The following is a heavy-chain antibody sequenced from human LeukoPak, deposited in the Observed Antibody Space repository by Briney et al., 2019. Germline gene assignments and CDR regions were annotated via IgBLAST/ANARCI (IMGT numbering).Heavy chain of an antibody. D-gene: IGHD2-2*01. V-gene: IGHV3-33*01. CDR1: GFTFSSHD. Sequence: QPGGSLRLSCAASGFTFSSHDMHWVRQGPGKGLEWVAVIWYDGTNKYYADSVKGRFTISRDNSKNTLYLQMSSLRAEDTAVYYCARDGVNQDIVVVPTTVPDYWGQGTLVTVSS. J-gene: IGHJ4*02. CDR3: ARDGVNQDIVVVPTTVPDY. CDR2: IWYDGTNK.